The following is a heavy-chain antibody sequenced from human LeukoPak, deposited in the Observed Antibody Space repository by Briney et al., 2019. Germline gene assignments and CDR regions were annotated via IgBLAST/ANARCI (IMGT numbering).Heavy chain of an antibody. D-gene: IGHD3-10*01. J-gene: IGHJ4*02. CDR3: AKRGESDGLYYFDS. V-gene: IGHV3-23*01. Sequence: TGGSLRLSCAASGLTFSIYGMTWVRQAPGKGLEWVSSISGSGGSTYYADSVKGRFTISRDNSKNTVYLQMNSLRAEDTAVYYCAKRGESDGLYYFDSWGQGTLVTVSS. CDR2: ISGSGGST. CDR1: GLTFSIYG.